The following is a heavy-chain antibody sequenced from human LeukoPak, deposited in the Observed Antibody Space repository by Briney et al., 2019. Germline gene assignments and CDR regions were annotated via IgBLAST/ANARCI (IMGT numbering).Heavy chain of an antibody. V-gene: IGHV3-23*01. CDR1: GFTFSSYA. D-gene: IGHD2-2*01. CDR2: ISGSGGST. J-gene: IGHJ6*03. CDR3: ARDRGVVVRTSSGHMDV. Sequence: PGGSLRLSCAASGFTFSSYAMSWVRQAPGKGLEWVSAISGSGGSTYYADSVKGRFTISRDNAKNSLYLQMNSLRAEDTAVYYCARDRGVVVRTSSGHMDVWGKGTTVTVSS.